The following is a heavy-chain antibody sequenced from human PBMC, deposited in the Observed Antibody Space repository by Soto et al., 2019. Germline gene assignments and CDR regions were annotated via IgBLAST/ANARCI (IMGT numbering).Heavy chain of an antibody. Sequence: QVQLVESGGGVVQPGRSLRLSCAASGFTFSSYAMHWVRQAPGKGLEWVAVISYDGRNKYYADSVKGRFTISRDNSKNTLYLQMNSLRAEDTAVYYCARDHVASGRYYYGMDVWGQGTTVTVSS. CDR3: ARDHVASGRYYYGMDV. CDR2: ISYDGRNK. CDR1: GFTFSSYA. J-gene: IGHJ6*02. V-gene: IGHV3-30*04. D-gene: IGHD3-10*01.